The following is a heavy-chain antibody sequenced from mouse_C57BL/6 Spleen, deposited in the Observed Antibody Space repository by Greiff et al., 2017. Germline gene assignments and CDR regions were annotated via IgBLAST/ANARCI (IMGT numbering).Heavy chain of an antibody. CDR2: IWGGGST. Sequence: VQRVESGPGLVAPSQRLSITCTVSGFSLTSYGVDWVRQPPGKGLEWLGVIWGGGSTNYNSALMSRLSISKDNSKSQVFLKMNSLQTDDTAMYYCAKRETGTGFAYWGQGTLVTVSA. J-gene: IGHJ3*01. D-gene: IGHD4-1*01. CDR3: AKRETGTGFAY. V-gene: IGHV2-9*01. CDR1: GFSLTSYG.